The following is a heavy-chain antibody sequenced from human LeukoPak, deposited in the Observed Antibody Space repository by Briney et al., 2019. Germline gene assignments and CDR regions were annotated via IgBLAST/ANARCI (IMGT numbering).Heavy chain of an antibody. Sequence: ASVKVSCRASGYTFTSYGISWVRQAPGQGLEGMGWISAYNGNTNYAQKLQGRVTMTTDTSTSTAYMELRSLRSDDTAVYYCAREQSVGAAFDYWGQGTLVTVSS. CDR1: GYTFTSYG. V-gene: IGHV1-18*01. J-gene: IGHJ4*02. D-gene: IGHD1-26*01. CDR2: ISAYNGNT. CDR3: AREQSVGAAFDY.